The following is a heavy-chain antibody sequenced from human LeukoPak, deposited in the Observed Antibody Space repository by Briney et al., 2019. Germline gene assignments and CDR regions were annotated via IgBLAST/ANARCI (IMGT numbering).Heavy chain of an antibody. CDR1: GYTFTSYG. J-gene: IGHJ4*02. Sequence: GASVKVSCKASGYTFTSYGISWVRQAPGQGLEWMGGIIPIFGTANYAQKFQGRVTITADKSTSTAYMELSSLRSEDTAVYYCARDGVGYSYGGYFDYWGQGTLVTVSS. CDR2: IIPIFGTA. D-gene: IGHD5-18*01. CDR3: ARDGVGYSYGGYFDY. V-gene: IGHV1-69*06.